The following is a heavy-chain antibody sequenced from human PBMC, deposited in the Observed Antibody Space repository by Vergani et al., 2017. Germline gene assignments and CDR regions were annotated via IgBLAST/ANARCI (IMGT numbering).Heavy chain of an antibody. Sequence: EVQLLESGGDLVQPGGSLRLSCAASGFTFNHYAMNWVRQAPGKGLEWVSGISGSGGSTYYAGSVKGRFTISRDSSKNTLDLQMNSLSAGDTAVYYCAKANPRNSGYDYRYYYHAMDVWGQGATVTVSS. CDR3: AKANPRNSGYDYRYYYHAMDV. CDR2: ISGSGGST. V-gene: IGHV3-23*01. D-gene: IGHD5-12*01. J-gene: IGHJ6*02. CDR1: GFTFNHYA.